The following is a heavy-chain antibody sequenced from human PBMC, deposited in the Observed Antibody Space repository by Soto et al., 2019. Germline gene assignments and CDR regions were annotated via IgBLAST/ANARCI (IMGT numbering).Heavy chain of an antibody. V-gene: IGHV4-34*01. CDR2: ITHGGST. J-gene: IGHJ4*02. D-gene: IGHD3-3*01. CDR3: ARGRLFLTTSGLAITYFDY. Sequence: SETLSLTCAVYSGSFSGYYYSWIRQSPGKGLEWIGEITHGGSTTYSPSLKSRVTMSLDTSKNQFSLNMTSMTAADSAVYYCARGRLFLTTSGLAITYFDYWGQGTLGT. CDR1: SGSFSGYY.